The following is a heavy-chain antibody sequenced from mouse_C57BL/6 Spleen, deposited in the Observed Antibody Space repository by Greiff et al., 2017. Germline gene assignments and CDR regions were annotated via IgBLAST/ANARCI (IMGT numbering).Heavy chain of an antibody. CDR3: ARKHYGSSYNYAMDD. CDR1: GFTFSDYG. CDR2: ISSGSSTI. V-gene: IGHV5-17*01. Sequence: EVQLQESGGGLVKPGGSLKLSCAASGFTFSDYGMHWVRQAPEKGLEWVAYISSGSSTIYYADTVKGRFTISRDNAKNTLFLQMTSLRSEDTAMYYCARKHYGSSYNYAMDDWGKGTSVTVSS. J-gene: IGHJ4*01. D-gene: IGHD1-1*01.